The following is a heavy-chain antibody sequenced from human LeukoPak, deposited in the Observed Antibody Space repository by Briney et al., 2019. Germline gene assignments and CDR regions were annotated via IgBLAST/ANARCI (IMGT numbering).Heavy chain of an antibody. D-gene: IGHD3-22*01. CDR3: AKGVYYDSSGSHFDY. CDR1: GFTFDDYA. CDR2: ISWNSGRI. J-gene: IGHJ4*02. Sequence: PGGSLRLSCTASGFTFDDYAMHWVRQAPGKGLEWVSGISWNSGRIGYADSVKGRFSISRDNAKNSLYLQMNSLRAEDTALYYCAKGVYYDSSGSHFDYWGQGTLVTVSS. V-gene: IGHV3-9*01.